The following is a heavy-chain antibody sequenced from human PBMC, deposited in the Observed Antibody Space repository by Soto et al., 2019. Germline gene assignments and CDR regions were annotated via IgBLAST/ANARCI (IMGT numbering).Heavy chain of an antibody. CDR1: GFTFCNYA. Sequence: PCGSMRLSCGASGFTFCNYAMSRVRQAPGKGLEWVSAISGSGGSTYYADSVKGRFTISRDNSKNTLYLQMNSLRAEDTAVYYCAKDDDSLGPYYDAFDIWGQGTMVTVSS. CDR2: ISGSGGST. V-gene: IGHV3-23*01. CDR3: AKDDDSLGPYYDAFDI. J-gene: IGHJ3*02. D-gene: IGHD3-22*01.